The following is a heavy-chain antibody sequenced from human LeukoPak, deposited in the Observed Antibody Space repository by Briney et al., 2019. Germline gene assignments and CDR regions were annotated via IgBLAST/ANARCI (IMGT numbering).Heavy chain of an antibody. V-gene: IGHV3-74*01. Sequence: GGSLRLSCAASGFTFSSYWMNWVRQAPGKGLVWVSRIASDGSSTTYADSVKGRFTISRDNSKNTLYLQMNSLRAEDTAVYYCAKGGYWFDPWGQGTLVTVSS. D-gene: IGHD3-22*01. J-gene: IGHJ5*02. CDR2: IASDGSST. CDR3: AKGGYWFDP. CDR1: GFTFSSYW.